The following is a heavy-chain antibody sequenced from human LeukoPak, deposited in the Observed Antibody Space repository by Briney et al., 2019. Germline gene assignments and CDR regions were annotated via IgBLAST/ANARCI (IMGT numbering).Heavy chain of an antibody. D-gene: IGHD6-19*01. CDR2: IYYSGST. CDR3: ARSEQWLDYFDY. V-gene: IGHV4-59*01. J-gene: IGHJ4*02. Sequence: PSETLSLTCTVSGGSISSYYWSWIRQPPGKGLEWIGYIYYSGSTNYNPSRKSRVTISVDTSKNQFSLKLSSVTAAYTAVYYCARSEQWLDYFDYWGQGTLVTVSS. CDR1: GGSISSYY.